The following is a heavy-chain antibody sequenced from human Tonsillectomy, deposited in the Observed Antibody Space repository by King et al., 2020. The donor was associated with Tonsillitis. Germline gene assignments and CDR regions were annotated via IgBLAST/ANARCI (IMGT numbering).Heavy chain of an antibody. Sequence: QLVQSGGGVVQSGRSLRLSCAASGFTFSSYGMHWVRQAPGKGLEWVAVISYYGGNEYYADSVKGRLTISRDNSKNTLYLQMNSLRPEDTAVYYCAKDTSGWYPPRVYYYYGMDVWGQGTTVTVSS. CDR3: AKDTSGWYPPRVYYYYGMDV. CDR1: GFTFSSYG. CDR2: ISYYGGNE. J-gene: IGHJ6*02. V-gene: IGHV3-30*18. D-gene: IGHD6-19*01.